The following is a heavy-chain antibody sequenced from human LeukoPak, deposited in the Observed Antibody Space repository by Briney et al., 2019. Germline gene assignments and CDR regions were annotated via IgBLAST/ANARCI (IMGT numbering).Heavy chain of an antibody. CDR3: ASSRGDY. Sequence: ASVKVSCKASGYTFTGYYMHWVRQAPGQGLEWMGMINPSGGSMSYAQKFQGRVTMTRDMSTSTVYMELSSLKSEDTAVYYCASSRGDYWGQGTLVTVSS. CDR1: GYTFTGYY. J-gene: IGHJ4*02. D-gene: IGHD3-16*01. V-gene: IGHV1-46*01. CDR2: INPSGGSM.